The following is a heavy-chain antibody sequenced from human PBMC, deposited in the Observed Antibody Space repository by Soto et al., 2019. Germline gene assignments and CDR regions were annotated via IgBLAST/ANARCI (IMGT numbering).Heavy chain of an antibody. CDR1: GFTFSSYA. Sequence: GGSLRISCAASGFTFSSYAMHWVRQAPGKGLEYVSAISSNGGSTYYADSVKGRFTISRDNSKNTLYLQMGSLRAEDMAVYYCARGGGYYYDSSGYSHPDAFDIFGQRTXVT. J-gene: IGHJ3*02. D-gene: IGHD3-22*01. V-gene: IGHV3-64*02. CDR3: ARGGGYYYDSSGYSHPDAFDI. CDR2: ISSNGGST.